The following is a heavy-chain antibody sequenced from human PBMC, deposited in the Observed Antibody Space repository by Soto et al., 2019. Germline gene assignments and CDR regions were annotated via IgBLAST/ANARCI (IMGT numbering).Heavy chain of an antibody. CDR3: ARDRELLVGYYYGMDV. J-gene: IGHJ6*02. CDR2: ISPNSGGT. D-gene: IGHD1-26*01. V-gene: IGHV1-2*04. CDR1: GYTFTGYY. Sequence: EASVKVSCKASGYTFTGYYMHWVRQAPGQGHEWMGWISPNSGGTNYAQKFQGWVTMTRDTSISTAYMEQSRLRSDDTAVFYCARDRELLVGYYYGMDVWGQGTTVTVSS.